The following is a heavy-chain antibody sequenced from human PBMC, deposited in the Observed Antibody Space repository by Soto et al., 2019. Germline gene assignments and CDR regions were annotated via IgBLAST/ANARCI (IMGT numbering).Heavy chain of an antibody. V-gene: IGHV4-34*01. CDR1: GGSFSGYY. CDR2: INHSGST. Sequence: QVQLQQWGAGLLKPSETLSLTCAVYGGSFSGYYWSWIRQPPGKGLEWIGEINHSGSTNYNPSLKSRVTISVDTSKNQFSLKLSSVTAADTAVYYCARGRKWGSDYGGKRSRGGAFDIWGQGTMVTVSS. J-gene: IGHJ3*02. CDR3: ARGRKWGSDYGGKRSRGGAFDI. D-gene: IGHD4-17*01.